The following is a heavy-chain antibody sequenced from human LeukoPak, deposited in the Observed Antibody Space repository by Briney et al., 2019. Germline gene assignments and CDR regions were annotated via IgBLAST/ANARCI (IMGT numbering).Heavy chain of an antibody. CDR2: INPNSGGT. V-gene: IGHV1-2*02. Sequence: GASVKVSCKASGYTFTAYSIHWVRQAPGQGLEWMGWINPNSGGTNYAQKFQGRVTMTRDTSISTAYMELSRLRSDDTAVHYCARKSLWDTAMVNDAFDIWGQGTMVTVSS. CDR3: ARKSLWDTAMVNDAFDI. D-gene: IGHD5-18*01. CDR1: GYTFTAYS. J-gene: IGHJ3*02.